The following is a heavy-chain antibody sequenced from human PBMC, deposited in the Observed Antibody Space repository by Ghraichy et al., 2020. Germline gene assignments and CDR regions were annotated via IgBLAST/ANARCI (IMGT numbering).Heavy chain of an antibody. D-gene: IGHD2-2*01. Sequence: GESLNISCAGSGFIFTNYAMSWARQAPGSGLEWVSGITGTGSNTYYADSVKGRFTISRENSKNTLYLQMNNLRAEDTAVYYCARDHWCGSSTGCPSQHDCWGQGTLVTVSS. CDR2: ITGTGSNT. V-gene: IGHV3-23*01. CDR3: ARDHWCGSSTGCPSQHDC. CDR1: GFIFTNYA. J-gene: IGHJ4*02.